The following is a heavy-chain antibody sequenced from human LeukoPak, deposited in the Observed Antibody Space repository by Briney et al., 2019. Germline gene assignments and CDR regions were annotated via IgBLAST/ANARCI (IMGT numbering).Heavy chain of an antibody. CDR3: ARASGGSYYVDAFDI. D-gene: IGHD1-26*01. V-gene: IGHV4-59*01. CDR1: AGSFSGYY. Sequence: PSETLSLTCTVSAGSFSGYYWSWIRQPPGKGLESIGYIYYSGSTNYNPSLKSRVTISIDTSKNQFSLNLSSVTAADTAVYYCARASGGSYYVDAFDIWGQGTMVTVSS. J-gene: IGHJ3*02. CDR2: IYYSGST.